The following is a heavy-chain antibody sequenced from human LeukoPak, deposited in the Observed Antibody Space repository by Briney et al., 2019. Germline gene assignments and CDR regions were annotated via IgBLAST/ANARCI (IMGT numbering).Heavy chain of an antibody. CDR3: ARFYYDSSFFDP. CDR2: IYYSGST. CDR1: GGSISSYY. V-gene: IGHV4-59*08. Sequence: SGTLSLTCTVSGGSISSYYWSWIRQPPGKGLEWIGYIYYSGSTNYNPSLKSRVTISVDTSKNQFSLKLSSVTAADTAVYYCARFYYDSSFFDPWGQGTLVTVSS. J-gene: IGHJ5*02. D-gene: IGHD3-22*01.